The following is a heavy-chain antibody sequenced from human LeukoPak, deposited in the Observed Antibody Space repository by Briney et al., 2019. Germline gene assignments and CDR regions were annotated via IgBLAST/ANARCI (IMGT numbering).Heavy chain of an antibody. CDR1: GFTFSSYA. J-gene: IGHJ4*02. D-gene: IGHD6-19*01. Sequence: GGSLRLSCAASGFTFSSYAMHWVRLAPGKGLEWVAVISYDGRNKYDADSVKGRFTISRDNSKNTLFLQMNSLRADDTAVYYCARGLEEQWLTTDYWGQGTLVTVSS. CDR2: ISYDGRNK. CDR3: ARGLEEQWLTTDY. V-gene: IGHV3-30*04.